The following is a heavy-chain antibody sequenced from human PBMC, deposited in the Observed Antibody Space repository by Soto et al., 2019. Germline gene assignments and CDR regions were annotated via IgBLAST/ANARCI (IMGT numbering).Heavy chain of an antibody. D-gene: IGHD4-17*01. CDR2: INPHSGDT. CDR1: GYTFTDHY. V-gene: IGHV1-2*02. Sequence: QVQLVQSGAEVKKPGASVKVSYVASGYTFTDHYIHWVRQAPGQGLEWMGWINPHSGDTIYAQKFQGMVTLTRDTAISTAYMDLSRLRSDDTAVYYCARGRTVNFYGMDVWGQWTTVTVSS. J-gene: IGHJ6*02. CDR3: ARGRTVNFYGMDV.